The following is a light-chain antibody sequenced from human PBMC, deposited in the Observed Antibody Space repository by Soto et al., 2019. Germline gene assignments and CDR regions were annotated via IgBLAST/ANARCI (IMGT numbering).Light chain of an antibody. Sequence: EIVLTQSPGTLSLSPGERATLSCRASQSVSSSYLAWYQQKPGQAPRLLIYGASSRATGIPDRFSGSGSGTDFTLTISRLEPEDFAVYYCQQYAASRTFGPGTKVDI. V-gene: IGKV3-20*01. J-gene: IGKJ1*01. CDR2: GAS. CDR1: QSVSSSY. CDR3: QQYAASRT.